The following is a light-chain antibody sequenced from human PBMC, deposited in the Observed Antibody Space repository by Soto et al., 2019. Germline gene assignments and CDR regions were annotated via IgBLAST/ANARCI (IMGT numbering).Light chain of an antibody. J-gene: IGLJ1*01. CDR1: SGDIGSYNR. CDR2: EVT. CDR3: SSYTNINTSACV. V-gene: IGLV2-14*01. Sequence: QSVLTLPASVSGSPGQSITISCTGTSGDIGSYNRVSWYQQHPGKAPKLIIYEVTDRPSGVSNRLSGSKSGNTASLTISGIQAEDEAEYYCSSYTNINTSACVFGTGTKVTVL.